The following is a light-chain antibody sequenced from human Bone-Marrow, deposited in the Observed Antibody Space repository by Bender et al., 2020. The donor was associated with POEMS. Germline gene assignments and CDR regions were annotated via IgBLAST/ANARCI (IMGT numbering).Light chain of an antibody. CDR1: SSDVGVYNS. V-gene: IGLV2-11*01. Sequence: HSALTQPRSVSGSPGQSVTFSCTGTSSDVGVYNSVSWYQQHPGKPPNLMIYDVSKRPSGVPDRFSGSKSGNTASLTISGLQAEDEADYYCCSFAGSYTLVFGGGTTLTVL. CDR2: DVS. CDR3: CSFAGSYTLV. J-gene: IGLJ3*02.